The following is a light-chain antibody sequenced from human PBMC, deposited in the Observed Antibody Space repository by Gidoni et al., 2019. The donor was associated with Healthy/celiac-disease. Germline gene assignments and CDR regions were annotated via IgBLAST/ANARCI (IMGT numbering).Light chain of an antibody. CDR1: QSVSSN. J-gene: IGKJ2*01. Sequence: EIVMTQSPATLSVSPGERATLSCRASQSVSSNFSLVPAETWPGSQAPHLWCIHQGHWYPSQVSGSGSGTEFTLTISSLQSEDFAVYYCQQYNNWPPYTFGQGTKLEIK. CDR2: CI. V-gene: IGKV3-15*01. CDR3: QQYNNWPPYT.